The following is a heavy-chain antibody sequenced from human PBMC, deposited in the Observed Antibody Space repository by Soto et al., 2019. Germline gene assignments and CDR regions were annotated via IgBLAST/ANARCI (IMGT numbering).Heavy chain of an antibody. CDR2: ISSSGSTI. D-gene: IGHD5-18*01. J-gene: IGHJ4*02. Sequence: GGSLRLSCAGSGFSFSDYYMSWIRQAPGKGLEWVSYISSSGSTIYYADSVKGRFTISRDNAKNSLYLQMNSLRAEDTAVYYCAKASGNSYSFVYWGQGTLVTVSS. CDR1: GFSFSDYY. V-gene: IGHV3-11*01. CDR3: AKASGNSYSFVY.